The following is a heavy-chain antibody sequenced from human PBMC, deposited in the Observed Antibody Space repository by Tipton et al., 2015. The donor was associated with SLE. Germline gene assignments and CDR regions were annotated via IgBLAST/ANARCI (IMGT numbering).Heavy chain of an antibody. CDR2: INHSGST. V-gene: IGHV4-61*09. CDR1: GGSISSGSYY. Sequence: TLSLTCTVSGGSISSGSYYWSWIRQPAGKGPEWIGEINHSGSTNYNPSLKSRVTISVDTSKKQFSLKLSSVTAVDTAVYYCARKHQGAFDIWGQGTMVTVSS. D-gene: IGHD2-21*01. CDR3: ARKHQGAFDI. J-gene: IGHJ3*02.